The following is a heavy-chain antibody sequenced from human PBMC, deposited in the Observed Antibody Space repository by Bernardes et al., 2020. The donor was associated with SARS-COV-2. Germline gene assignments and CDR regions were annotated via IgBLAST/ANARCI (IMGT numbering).Heavy chain of an antibody. CDR3: AKDRSSSSPVNWFDP. CDR1: GFTFSSYG. V-gene: IGHV3-30*18. Sequence: GGSLRLSCAASGFTFSSYGMHWVRQAPGKGLEWVAVISYDGSNKYYADSVKGRFTISRDNSKNTLYLQMNSLRAEDTAVYYCAKDRSSSSPVNWFDPWGQGTLVTVSS. D-gene: IGHD6-6*01. CDR2: ISYDGSNK. J-gene: IGHJ5*02.